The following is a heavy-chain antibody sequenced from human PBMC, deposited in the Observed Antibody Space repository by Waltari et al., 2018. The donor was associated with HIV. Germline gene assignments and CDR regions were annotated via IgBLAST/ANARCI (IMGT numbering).Heavy chain of an antibody. CDR3: ARHTLDSSGCFDS. V-gene: IGHV4-39*01. CDR2: INYSGST. CDR1: GCSISSSSYS. J-gene: IGHJ4*02. Sequence: QLQMQESGPGLVKPSETLSLTCTVSGCSISSSSYSWGWIRQPPGKGLEWIGSINYSGSTYYNPSLKSRVTISVDTSKNQFPLKLTSVTAADTAVYYCARHTLDSSGCFDSWGQGTLVTVSS. D-gene: IGHD6-19*01.